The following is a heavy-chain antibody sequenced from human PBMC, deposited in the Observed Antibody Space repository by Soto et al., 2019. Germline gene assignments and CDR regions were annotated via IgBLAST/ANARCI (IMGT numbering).Heavy chain of an antibody. D-gene: IGHD1-26*01. J-gene: IGHJ2*01. Sequence: HPGGSLRLSCSASGFTFSSYAMHWVRQAPGKGLEYVSAISSNGGSTYYADSGKGRFTISRDNSKNTLYLQMSSLRAEDTAVYYCVTRSGLNSGISRGGYFDLWGRGTLVTVSS. CDR3: VTRSGLNSGISRGGYFDL. CDR1: GFTFSSYA. CDR2: ISSNGGST. V-gene: IGHV3-64D*06.